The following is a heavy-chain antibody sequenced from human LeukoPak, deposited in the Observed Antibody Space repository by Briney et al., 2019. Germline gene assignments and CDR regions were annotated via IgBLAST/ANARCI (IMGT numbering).Heavy chain of an antibody. CDR3: ARDASDYGDHGVGY. CDR1: GFTFSSYG. D-gene: IGHD4-17*01. V-gene: IGHV3-33*01. CDR2: IWYDGSNK. Sequence: PGGSLRLSCAAPGFTFSSYGMHWVRQAPGKGLEWVAVIWYDGSNKYYADSVKGRFTTSRDNSKNTLYLQMNSLRAEDTAVYYCARDASDYGDHGVGYWGQGTLVTVSS. J-gene: IGHJ4*02.